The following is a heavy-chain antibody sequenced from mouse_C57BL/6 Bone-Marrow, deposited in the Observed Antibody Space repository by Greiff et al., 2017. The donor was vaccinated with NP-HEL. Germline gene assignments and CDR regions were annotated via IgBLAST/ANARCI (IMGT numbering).Heavy chain of an antibody. CDR3: ERFDYAWVAY. CDR1: GYTFTSYW. Sequence: QVQLQQPGAELVKPGASVKLSCKASGYTFTSYWMHWVKQRPGQGLEWIGMIHPNSGSTNYNEKFKSKATLTVDKSSSTAYMQLSSLTSEESAVYYCERFDYAWVAYWGQGTLVTVSA. D-gene: IGHD1-1*02. CDR2: IHPNSGST. V-gene: IGHV1-64*01. J-gene: IGHJ3*01.